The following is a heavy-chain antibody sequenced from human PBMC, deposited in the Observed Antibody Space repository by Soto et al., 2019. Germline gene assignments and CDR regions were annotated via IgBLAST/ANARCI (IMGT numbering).Heavy chain of an antibody. D-gene: IGHD3-10*01. J-gene: IGHJ5*02. V-gene: IGHV4-59*01. CDR2: IYYSGST. Sequence: SETLSLTCTVSGGSISSYSWSWIRQPPGKGLEWIGYIYYSGSTNYNPSLKSRVTISVDTSKNEFSLKLSSVTAADTAMYYCGRDCASGSYYNWFGPWGQGTLVTVSS. CDR3: GRDCASGSYYNWFGP. CDR1: GGSISSYS.